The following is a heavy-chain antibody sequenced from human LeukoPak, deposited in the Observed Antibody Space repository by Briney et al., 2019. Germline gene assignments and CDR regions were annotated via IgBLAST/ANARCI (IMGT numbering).Heavy chain of an antibody. CDR2: INSDASST. V-gene: IGHV3-74*01. CDR1: GFTFSNYW. Sequence: GRSLRLSCAGSGFTFSNYWMHWVRHTPGKGLVWVSRINSDASSTDYADSVKGRFTISRDNAKNRLYLQMNSLRPEDTAVYFCARGDYSENGGYYFYMDVWGRGTTVTVSS. J-gene: IGHJ6*03. D-gene: IGHD4-11*01. CDR3: ARGDYSENGGYYFYMDV.